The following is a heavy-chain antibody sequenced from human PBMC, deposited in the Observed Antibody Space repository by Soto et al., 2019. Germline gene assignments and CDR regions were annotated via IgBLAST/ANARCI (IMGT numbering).Heavy chain of an antibody. CDR1: GYTFTGYG. J-gene: IGHJ4*02. CDR3: ARGGYYYDSSGYYSDY. Sequence: QVQLVQSGAEVKKPGASVKVSCKASGYTFTGYGIGWVRQAPGQGLEWMGWISGYNAKTNYPQKLQGKITITTDTFTSTAYMELRSLTSDDTAVYYCARGGYYYDSSGYYSDYWGQGTLFTVSS. D-gene: IGHD3-22*01. CDR2: ISGYNAKT. V-gene: IGHV1-18*01.